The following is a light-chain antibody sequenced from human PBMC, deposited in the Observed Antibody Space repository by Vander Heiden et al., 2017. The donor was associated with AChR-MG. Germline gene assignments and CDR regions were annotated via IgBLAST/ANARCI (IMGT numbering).Light chain of an antibody. CDR3: SSYTGSSTLL. Sequence: QSALTQPASVSGSPGQSITTPCTATSSDIGAYNYVSWYQQHPGKDPKLIIYDVTNRPSGVSNRFSGSKSGNTASLTISGLQAEDEADYYCSSYTGSSTLLFGGGTKLTVL. V-gene: IGLV2-14*03. J-gene: IGLJ2*01. CDR2: DVT. CDR1: SSDIGAYNY.